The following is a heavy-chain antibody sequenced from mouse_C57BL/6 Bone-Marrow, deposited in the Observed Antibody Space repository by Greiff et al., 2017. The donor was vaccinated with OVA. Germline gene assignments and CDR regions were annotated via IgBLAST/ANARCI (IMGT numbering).Heavy chain of an antibody. CDR2: ISSGGSYT. J-gene: IGHJ3*01. V-gene: IGHV5-6*01. D-gene: IGHD4-1*01. Sequence: EVQLVESGGDLVKPGGSLKLSCAASGFTFSSYGMSWVRQTPDKRLEWVATISSGGSYTYYPDSVKGRFTISRDNAKNTLYLQMSSLKSEDTAMYYCARLLTPFAYWGQGTLVTVSA. CDR1: GFTFSSYG. CDR3: ARLLTPFAY.